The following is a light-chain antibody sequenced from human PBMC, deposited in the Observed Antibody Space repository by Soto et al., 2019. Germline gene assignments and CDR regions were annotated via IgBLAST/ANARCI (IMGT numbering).Light chain of an antibody. V-gene: IGKV3-20*01. J-gene: IGKJ1*01. Sequence: EIVMTQSPATLSVSPGERATLSFRASQSVSSNLAWYQQKPGQAPRLLIYGASTRATGIPDRFSGSGSGTDFTLTISRLEPEDFAVYYCQQYGGSGTFGQGTKVHIK. CDR1: QSVSSN. CDR2: GAS. CDR3: QQYGGSGT.